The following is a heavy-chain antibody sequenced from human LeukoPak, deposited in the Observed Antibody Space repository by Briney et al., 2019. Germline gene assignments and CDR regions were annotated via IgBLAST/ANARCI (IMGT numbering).Heavy chain of an antibody. J-gene: IGHJ6*03. Sequence: SETLSLTCTVSGGSISGSGYYWGWIRQPPGKGLEWIGEINHSGSTNYNPSLKSRVTISVDTSKNQFSLKLSSVTAADTAVYYCARHGSGSRLRAKHYYMDVWGKGTTVTIS. CDR3: ARHGSGSRLRAKHYYMDV. CDR2: INHSGST. CDR1: GGSISGSGYY. V-gene: IGHV4-39*01. D-gene: IGHD1-26*01.